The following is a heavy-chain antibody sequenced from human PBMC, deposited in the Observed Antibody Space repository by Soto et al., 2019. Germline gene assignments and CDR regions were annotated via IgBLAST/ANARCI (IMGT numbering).Heavy chain of an antibody. J-gene: IGHJ3*02. CDR3: STDRGTTVTRAAFDI. D-gene: IGHD4-17*01. Sequence: QVQLIQSGTEVKKPGASVKVPCGVSGHTLTQISMHWVRQAPGKGLEWMGGLHDQDGKTIYAQKFLGRVTMTKDTSTDTAYMELNRRTSEDTAFYYCSTDRGTTVTRAAFDIWGQGTMVIVSS. CDR2: LHDQDGKT. CDR1: GHTLTQIS. V-gene: IGHV1-24*01.